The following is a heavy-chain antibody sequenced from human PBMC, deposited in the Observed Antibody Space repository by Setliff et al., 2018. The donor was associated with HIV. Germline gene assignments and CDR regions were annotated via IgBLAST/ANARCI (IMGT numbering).Heavy chain of an antibody. CDR3: ARKGNWNYPYDY. D-gene: IGHD1-7*01. CDR1: GGSFSDYY. Sequence: SETLSLTCTVSGGSFSDYYWTWIRQPPNEGLEWIGEINHSGSTNYNPSLKSRVTISVDTSKNQFSLKLTSVTAADTAVYYCARKGNWNYPYDYWGQGTLVTVSS. CDR2: INHSGST. J-gene: IGHJ4*02. V-gene: IGHV4-34*01.